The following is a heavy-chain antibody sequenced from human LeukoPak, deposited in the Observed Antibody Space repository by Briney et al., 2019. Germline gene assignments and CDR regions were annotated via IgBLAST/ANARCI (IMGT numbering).Heavy chain of an antibody. CDR2: FYSGGNT. J-gene: IGHJ6*02. CDR3: AREGTWEDYGMDV. V-gene: IGHV3-66*01. CDR1: GFTVSSNY. D-gene: IGHD1-26*01. Sequence: GGSLRLSCAASGFTVSSNYISWVRQAPGKGLEWVSVFYSGGNTYYADPVKGRFTISRDISKNTLSLQMNSLRAEDTAVYYCAREGTWEDYGMDVWGQGTTVTVSS.